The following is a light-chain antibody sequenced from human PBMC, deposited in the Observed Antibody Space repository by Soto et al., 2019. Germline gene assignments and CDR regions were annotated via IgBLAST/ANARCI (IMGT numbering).Light chain of an antibody. CDR1: QSLLHSNAYNY. Sequence: DIVMTQSPLSLPVTPGEPASISCRSSQSLLHSNAYNYLDWYLQKPGQSPQLLIYLGSSRASGVPDRFSGSGSGTDFTLKISRVEAEDVGVYYCMQALQTPWTFGHGTKLEIK. CDR2: LGS. CDR3: MQALQTPWT. V-gene: IGKV2-28*01. J-gene: IGKJ2*02.